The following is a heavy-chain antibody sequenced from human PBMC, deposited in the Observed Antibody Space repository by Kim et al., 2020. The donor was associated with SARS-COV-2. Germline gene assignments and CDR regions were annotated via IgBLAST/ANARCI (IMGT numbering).Heavy chain of an antibody. D-gene: IGHD6-19*01. CDR3: VKGSGWELQSWWFDP. V-gene: IGHV3-64D*06. J-gene: IGHJ5*02. CDR2: ISSNGGST. CDR1: GFTFSSYA. Sequence: GGSLRLSCSASGFTFSSYAMHWVRQAPGKGLEYVSAISSNGGSTYYADSVKGRFTISRDNSKNTLYLQMSSLRAEDTAVYYCVKGSGWELQSWWFDPWGQGTLVTVSS.